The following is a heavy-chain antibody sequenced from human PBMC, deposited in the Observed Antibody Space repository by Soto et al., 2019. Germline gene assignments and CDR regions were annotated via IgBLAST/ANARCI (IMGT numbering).Heavy chain of an antibody. Sequence: PETLSLTCTVSSAPVSSSTYTWGWIRQPPGKGLEWIGSIYYSGSTNYNPSLKSRVTISVDKSKNQFSLKLSSVTAADTAVYYCARVYMVRGTIIRYFDYWGQGTLVTVSS. CDR2: IYYSGST. V-gene: IGHV4-39*07. CDR1: SAPVSSSTYT. J-gene: IGHJ4*02. D-gene: IGHD3-10*01. CDR3: ARVYMVRGTIIRYFDY.